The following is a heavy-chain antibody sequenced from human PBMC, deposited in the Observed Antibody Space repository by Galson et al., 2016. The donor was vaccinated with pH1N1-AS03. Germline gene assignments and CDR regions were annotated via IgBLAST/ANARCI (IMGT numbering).Heavy chain of an antibody. D-gene: IGHD6-13*01. Sequence: SLRLSCAAAGFTFSTYGMHWVRQAPGKGLEWVAFVRFDGINKFYADSVKGRFTISRDNSKNTLYLQMNSLRTEDTAVYYCAKREKAATGPFDYWGQGTPVTVSS. V-gene: IGHV3-30*02. CDR3: AKREKAATGPFDY. J-gene: IGHJ4*02. CDR2: VRFDGINK. CDR1: GFTFSTYG.